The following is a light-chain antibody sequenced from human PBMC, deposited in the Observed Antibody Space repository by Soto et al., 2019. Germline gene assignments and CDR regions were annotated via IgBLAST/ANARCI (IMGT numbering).Light chain of an antibody. CDR1: RSVSSN. CDR3: QQYNNWPWT. CDR2: GAS. Sequence: EIVLTQSPATLSLSPGERATLSCWASRSVSSNLAWYQQKPGQAPRLLIYGASTRATGIPARFSGSGSGTEFTLTISSLQSEDFAVYYCQQYNNWPWTFGQGTKVDIK. J-gene: IGKJ1*01. V-gene: IGKV3-15*01.